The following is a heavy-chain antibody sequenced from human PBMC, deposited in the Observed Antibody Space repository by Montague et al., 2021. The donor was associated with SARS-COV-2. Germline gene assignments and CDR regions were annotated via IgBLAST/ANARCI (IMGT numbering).Heavy chain of an antibody. V-gene: IGHV4-4*02. J-gene: IGHJ4*02. CDR1: GDSIMTYNW. CDR3: ARDGGVAYNLAY. Sequence: SETLSLTCAVSGDSIMTYNWWSWVRPPPGKGLEWVGEIYHDGSTNYKPSLKSRVIMSVDKSKNQFSLRLTSVTAADTAIYYCARDGGVAYNLAYWGQGTLVTVSS. D-gene: IGHD1-14*01. CDR2: IYHDGST.